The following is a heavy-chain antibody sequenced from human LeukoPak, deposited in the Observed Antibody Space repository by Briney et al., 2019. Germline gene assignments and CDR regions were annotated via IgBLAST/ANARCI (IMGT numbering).Heavy chain of an antibody. J-gene: IGHJ4*02. Sequence: GRSLRLSCAASGFTFSSYAMHWVRQAPGKGLEWVAVISYDGNNKYYADSVKGRFTISRDNSKNTLYLQMNSLRAEDTAVYYCARDRVGYSGYDGIFGYWGQGTLVTVSS. CDR2: ISYDGNNK. CDR3: ARDRVGYSGYDGIFGY. CDR1: GFTFSSYA. D-gene: IGHD5-12*01. V-gene: IGHV3-30-3*01.